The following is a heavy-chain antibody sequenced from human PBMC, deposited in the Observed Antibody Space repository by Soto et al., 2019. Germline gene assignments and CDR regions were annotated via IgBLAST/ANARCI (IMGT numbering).Heavy chain of an antibody. J-gene: IGHJ4*02. CDR2: IYWDDDK. CDR1: GFSLSTSGAG. D-gene: IGHD5-12*01. V-gene: IGHV2-5*02. CDR3: AHKGDGYRGFKY. Sequence: SGPTLVNPTQTLTLTCTLSGFSLSTSGAGVGWIRQPPGKALEWLALIYWDDDKRYSPSLKSRLTITKDTSKNQVVLTMTNMDPVDTATYYCAHKGDGYRGFKYWAQGTLVTVSS.